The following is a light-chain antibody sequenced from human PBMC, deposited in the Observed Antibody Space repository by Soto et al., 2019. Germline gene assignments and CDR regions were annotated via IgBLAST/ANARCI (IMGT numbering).Light chain of an antibody. CDR2: EVS. Sequence: QSVLTQPASVSGSPGQSITISCTGTSSDVGGYNYVSWYQQHPGKAPKLMIYEVSNRPSGVSNRFSVSKSGNTASLTISGLQAEDEADYYCSSYTSSSTVVFGGGTKLTVL. CDR1: SSDVGGYNY. CDR3: SSYTSSSTVV. V-gene: IGLV2-14*01. J-gene: IGLJ2*01.